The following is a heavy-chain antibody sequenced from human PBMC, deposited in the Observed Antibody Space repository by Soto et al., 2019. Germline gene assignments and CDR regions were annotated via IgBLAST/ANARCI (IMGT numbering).Heavy chain of an antibody. CDR3: AKDQDFQVDYYYFDN. CDR1: GYTFTSYG. Sequence: ASVKVSCKASGYTFTSYGVSWVRQAPGQGLEWMGWISGYDGNAHYAPKFQGRVTMTIGTSTSTAYMELRSLRSDDTAVYYCAKDQDFQVDYYYFDNWGQGTLVTVSS. CDR2: ISGYDGNA. J-gene: IGHJ4*02. D-gene: IGHD2-21*02. V-gene: IGHV1-18*01.